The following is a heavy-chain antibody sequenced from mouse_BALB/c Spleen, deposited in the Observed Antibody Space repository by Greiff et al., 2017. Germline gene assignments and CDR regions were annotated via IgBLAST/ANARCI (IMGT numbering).Heavy chain of an antibody. V-gene: IGHV10-1*02. CDR1: GFTFNTYA. J-gene: IGHJ4*01. CDR3: VRLGGNYPYYAMDY. Sequence: EVQWVESGGGLVQPKGSLKLSCAASGFTFNTYAMNWVRQAPGKGLEWVARIRSKSNNYATYYADSVKDRFTISRDDSQSMLYLQMNNLKTEDTAMYYCVRLGGNYPYYAMDYWGQGTSVTVSS. CDR2: IRSKSNNYAT. D-gene: IGHD2-1*01.